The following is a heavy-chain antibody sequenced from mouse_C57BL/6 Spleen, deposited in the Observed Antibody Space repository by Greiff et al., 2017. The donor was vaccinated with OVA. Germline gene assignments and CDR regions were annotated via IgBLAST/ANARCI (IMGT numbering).Heavy chain of an antibody. V-gene: IGHV5-4*01. J-gene: IGHJ1*03. CDR2: ISDGGSYT. CDR3: ARGLDDYPWYFDV. CDR1: GFTFSSYA. Sequence: EVQLVESGGGLVKPGGSLKLSCAASGFTFSSYAMSWVRQTPEKRLEWVATISDGGSYTYYPDNVKGRFTISRDNAKNNLYLQMSHLKSEDTAMYYCARGLDDYPWYFDVWGTGTTVTVSS. D-gene: IGHD2-4*01.